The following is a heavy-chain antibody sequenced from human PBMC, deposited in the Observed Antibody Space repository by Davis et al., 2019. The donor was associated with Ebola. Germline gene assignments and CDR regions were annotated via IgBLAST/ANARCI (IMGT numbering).Heavy chain of an antibody. J-gene: IGHJ6*04. CDR1: GFTFSSYA. Sequence: GESLKISCAASGFTFSSYAMSWVRQAPGKGLEWVSAISGSGGSTYYADSVKGRFTISRDNSKNTLYLQMNSLRAEDTAVYYCARGSSSVLRFLEWLGGMDVWGKGTTVTVSS. V-gene: IGHV3-23*01. D-gene: IGHD3-3*01. CDR3: ARGSSSVLRFLEWLGGMDV. CDR2: ISGSGGST.